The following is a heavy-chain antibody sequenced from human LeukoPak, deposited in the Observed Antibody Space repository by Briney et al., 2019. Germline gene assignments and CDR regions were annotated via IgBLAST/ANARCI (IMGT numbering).Heavy chain of an antibody. CDR1: GFSFSTSG. V-gene: IGHV3-30*02. CDR2: IQSDGGNE. D-gene: IGHD7-27*01. Sequence: PGGYLRLSRAASGFSFSTSGMYWIRQAPGRGLEWVAFIQSDGGNEYYADSVKGRFTISRDNSKNTVHLQMNSLRAEDTAMYYCVRDGAHWDLDYWGQGTLVTVSS. CDR3: VRDGAHWDLDY. J-gene: IGHJ4*02.